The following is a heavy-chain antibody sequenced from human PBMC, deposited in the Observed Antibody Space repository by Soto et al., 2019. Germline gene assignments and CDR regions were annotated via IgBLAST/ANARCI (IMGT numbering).Heavy chain of an antibody. CDR3: ARRFRSGSYYGY. Sequence: SETLSLTCAVYGGSFSGYYWSWIRQPPGKGLEWIGEINHSGSTNYNPSLKSRVTISVDMSKNQFSLKLSSVTAADTAVYYCARRFRSGSYYGYWGQGTLVTVSS. CDR1: GGSFSGYY. J-gene: IGHJ4*02. V-gene: IGHV4-34*01. CDR2: INHSGST. D-gene: IGHD1-26*01.